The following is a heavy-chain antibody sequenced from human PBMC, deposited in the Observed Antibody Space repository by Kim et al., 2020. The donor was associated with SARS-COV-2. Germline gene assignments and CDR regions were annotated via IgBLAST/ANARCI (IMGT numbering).Heavy chain of an antibody. J-gene: IGHJ4*01. Sequence: GGSLRLSCAASGFTFSSYGMHWVRQAPGKGLEWVAVISYDGSNKYYADSVKGRFTISRDNSKNTLYLQMNSLRAEDTAVYYCAKGEGPVVVPAAMDYWG. CDR1: GFTFSSYG. V-gene: IGHV3-30*18. CDR2: ISYDGSNK. D-gene: IGHD2-2*01. CDR3: AKGEGPVVVPAAMDY.